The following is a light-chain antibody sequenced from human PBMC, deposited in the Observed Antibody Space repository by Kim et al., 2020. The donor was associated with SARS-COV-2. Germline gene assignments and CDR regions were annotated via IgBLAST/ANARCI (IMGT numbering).Light chain of an antibody. V-gene: IGKV1-5*03. Sequence: DIQMTQSPSTLSASVGDRVTITCRASQSISIWLAWYQQKPGKGPKLLIYGASSLESGVPSRFSGSGSGTEFTLTITSLQPDDFATYYCRQYNGYSLTFGGGTKVDIK. CDR1: QSISIW. J-gene: IGKJ4*01. CDR2: GAS. CDR3: RQYNGYSLT.